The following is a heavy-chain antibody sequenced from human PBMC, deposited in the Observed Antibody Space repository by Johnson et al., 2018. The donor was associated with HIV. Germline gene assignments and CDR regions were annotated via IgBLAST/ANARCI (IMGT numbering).Heavy chain of an antibody. Sequence: QMLLVESGGGLVKPGGSLRLSCAASGFTFSDYYMSWIRQAPGQGLEWISYISSSGSTIYYADSVQGRFTISRDNAKNSLYLQMNSLRAEDTAVYYCATRDPTHRPGVFDIWGQGTMVTISS. CDR1: GFTFSDYY. CDR2: ISSSGSTI. J-gene: IGHJ3*02. V-gene: IGHV3-11*04. D-gene: IGHD1-14*01. CDR3: ATRDPTHRPGVFDI.